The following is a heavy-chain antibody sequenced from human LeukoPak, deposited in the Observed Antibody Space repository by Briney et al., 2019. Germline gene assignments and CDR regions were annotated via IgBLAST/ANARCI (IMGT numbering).Heavy chain of an antibody. D-gene: IGHD3-10*01. V-gene: IGHV4-39*01. CDR2: IYYSGST. Sequence: SETLSLTCTVSGGSISSYYWGWIRQPPGKGLEWIGSIYYSGSTYYNPSLRSRVTISVDTSKNQFSLKLSSVTAADTAVYYCARTRYYYNSRSYGAPYYFDYWGQGTLVTVSS. CDR3: ARTRYYYNSRSYGAPYYFDY. CDR1: GGSISSYY. J-gene: IGHJ4*02.